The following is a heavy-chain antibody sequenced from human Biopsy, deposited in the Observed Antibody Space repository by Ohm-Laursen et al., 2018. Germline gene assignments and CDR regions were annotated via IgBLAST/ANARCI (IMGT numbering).Heavy chain of an antibody. Sequence: SETLSLTCTVSGGSISSYYWSWIRQPPGKGLEWIGYIYYTGSTNHNPSLKSRVTMSVDTSKNHFSLNLNSVTAADTAVYYCAGIVLGPTNDAFDIWGQGTMVTVSS. CDR2: IYYTGST. J-gene: IGHJ3*02. V-gene: IGHV4-59*12. D-gene: IGHD1-26*01. CDR3: AGIVLGPTNDAFDI. CDR1: GGSISSYY.